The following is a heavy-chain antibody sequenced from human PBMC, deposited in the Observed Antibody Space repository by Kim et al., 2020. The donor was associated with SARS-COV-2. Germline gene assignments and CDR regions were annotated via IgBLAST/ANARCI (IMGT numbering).Heavy chain of an antibody. CDR3: ASPVVVPAAISPKTYYYYYGMDV. CDR1: GGTFSSYA. V-gene: IGHV1-69*13. CDR2: IIPIFGTA. D-gene: IGHD2-2*02. Sequence: SVKVSCKASGGTFSSYAISWVRQAPGQGLEWMGGIIPIFGTANYAQKFQGRVTITADESTSTAYMELSSLRSEDTAVYYCASPVVVPAAISPKTYYYYYGMDVWGEGTPVTVSS. J-gene: IGHJ6*04.